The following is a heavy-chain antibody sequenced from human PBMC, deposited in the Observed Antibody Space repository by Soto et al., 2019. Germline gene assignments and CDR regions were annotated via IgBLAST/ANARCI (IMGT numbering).Heavy chain of an antibody. J-gene: IGHJ4*02. CDR2: ISRSGNST. CDR1: GLSFSSYA. V-gene: IGHV3-23*01. CDR3: AKDAKILDWLPTSDYFDC. Sequence: EVQVLESGGGLAQPGRSLRLSCAVSGLSFSSYAMTWVRQSPGKGLEWVSSISRSGNSTYSADSVRSRFTISRDNSKNTLYMQMNSRRAEDTAVYYCAKDAKILDWLPTSDYFDCSDQGTLATVSS. D-gene: IGHD3-9*01.